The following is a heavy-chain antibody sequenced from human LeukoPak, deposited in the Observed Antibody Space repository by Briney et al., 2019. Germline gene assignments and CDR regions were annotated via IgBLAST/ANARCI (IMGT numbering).Heavy chain of an antibody. Sequence: GGSLRLSCAASGFTFSSYEMNWVRQAPGKGLEWVSYISSSGSTIYYADSVKGRFTISRDNAKNSLYLQMNSLRAEDTAVYYCARGGYSGYDKNFDYWGQGTLVTVPS. CDR1: GFTFSSYE. V-gene: IGHV3-48*03. J-gene: IGHJ4*02. CDR2: ISSSGSTI. D-gene: IGHD5-12*01. CDR3: ARGGYSGYDKNFDY.